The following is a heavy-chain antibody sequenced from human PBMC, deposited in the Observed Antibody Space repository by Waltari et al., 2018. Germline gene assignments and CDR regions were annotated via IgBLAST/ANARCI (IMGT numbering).Heavy chain of an antibody. V-gene: IGHV4-4*07. J-gene: IGHJ3*02. CDR3: ARAPPGDYALKGAFDI. D-gene: IGHD4-17*01. Sequence: QVQLQESGPGLVKPSETLSLTCTVSGVSISSHYWSWNRQPAGKGLEWIGRIYTSVSPNYNPSLKRRVTMSVDTSKNQFSLKLSSVTAADTAVYYCARAPPGDYALKGAFDIWGQGTMVTVSS. CDR2: IYTSVSP. CDR1: GVSISSHY.